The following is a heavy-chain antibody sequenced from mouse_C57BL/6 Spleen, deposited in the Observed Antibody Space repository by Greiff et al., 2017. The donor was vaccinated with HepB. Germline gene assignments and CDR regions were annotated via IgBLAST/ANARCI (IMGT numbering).Heavy chain of an antibody. CDR3: ARSPIYYGNYYYYAMDY. CDR2: IHPNSGST. V-gene: IGHV1-64*01. D-gene: IGHD2-1*01. Sequence: VQLQQPGAELVKPGASVKLSCKASGYTFTSYWMHWVKQRPGQGLEWIGMIHPNSGSTNYNEKFKSKATLTVDKSSSTAYMQLSSLTSEDSAVYYCARSPIYYGNYYYYAMDYWGQGTSVTVSS. J-gene: IGHJ4*01. CDR1: GYTFTSYW.